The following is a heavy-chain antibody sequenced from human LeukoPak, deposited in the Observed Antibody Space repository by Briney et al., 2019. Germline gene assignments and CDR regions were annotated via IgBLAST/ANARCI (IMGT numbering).Heavy chain of an antibody. V-gene: IGHV3-23*01. Sequence: GGSLRLSCAASGFTFSSYAMSWVRQAPGKGLEWVSAVSGSGGSTYYADSVKGRFTISRDNSKNTLYLQMNSLRAEDTAVYYCAKSMVRGVIITFDYWGQGTLVTVSS. J-gene: IGHJ4*02. CDR1: GFTFSSYA. D-gene: IGHD3-10*01. CDR2: VSGSGGST. CDR3: AKSMVRGVIITFDY.